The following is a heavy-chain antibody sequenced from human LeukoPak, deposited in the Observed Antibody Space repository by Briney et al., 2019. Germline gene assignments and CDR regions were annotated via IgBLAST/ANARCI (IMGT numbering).Heavy chain of an antibody. J-gene: IGHJ4*02. CDR1: GFTFSSYT. Sequence: GGSLRLSCAASGFTFSSYTMSWVRQAPGKGLEWVSALSGSGGSTYYADSVKGRFTISRDNSQNTLSLQMNSLRAEDTAVYYCAKGLDSSGYSKYYFDSWGQGTLVTVSA. CDR2: LSGSGGST. V-gene: IGHV3-23*01. CDR3: AKGLDSSGYSKYYFDS. D-gene: IGHD3-22*01.